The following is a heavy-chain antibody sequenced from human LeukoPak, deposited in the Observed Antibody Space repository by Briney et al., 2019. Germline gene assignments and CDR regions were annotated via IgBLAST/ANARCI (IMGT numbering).Heavy chain of an antibody. Sequence: ASVKVSCKASGYTFTSYGISWVRQAPGQGLEWMGWISAYNGNTNYAQKLQGRVTMTTDTSTSTAYMELRSLRSGDTAVYYCARTYGDYGELFFDYWGQGTLVTVSS. CDR2: ISAYNGNT. CDR3: ARTYGDYGELFFDY. D-gene: IGHD4-17*01. CDR1: GYTFTSYG. J-gene: IGHJ4*02. V-gene: IGHV1-18*01.